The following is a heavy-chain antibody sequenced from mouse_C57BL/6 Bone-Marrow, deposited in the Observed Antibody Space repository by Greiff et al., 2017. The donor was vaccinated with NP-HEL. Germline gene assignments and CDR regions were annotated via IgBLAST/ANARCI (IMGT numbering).Heavy chain of an antibody. CDR1: GFNIKDDY. CDR3: TSFYYDYDGDY. CDR2: IDPENGDT. Sequence: EVQLQQSGAELVRPGASVKLSCTASGFNIKDDYMHWVKQRPEQGLEWIGWIDPENGDTEYASKFQGKATITADTSSNTAYQQLSSLTSDDTAVYYCTSFYYDYDGDYWGQGTTLTVSS. D-gene: IGHD2-4*01. J-gene: IGHJ2*01. V-gene: IGHV14-4*01.